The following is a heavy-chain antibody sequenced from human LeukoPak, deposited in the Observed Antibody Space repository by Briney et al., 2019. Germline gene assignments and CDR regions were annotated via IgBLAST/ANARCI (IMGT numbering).Heavy chain of an antibody. CDR1: GYSISSGYY. CDR3: ARDRYYYGSGSFNWFDP. D-gene: IGHD3-10*01. Sequence: SETLSLTCTVSGYSISSGYYWDWIRQPPGKGLEWIGYIYYSGSTNYNPSLKSRVTISVDTSKNQFSLKLSSVTAADTAVYYCARDRYYYGSGSFNWFDPWGQGTLVTVSS. J-gene: IGHJ5*02. V-gene: IGHV4-38-2*02. CDR2: IYYSGST.